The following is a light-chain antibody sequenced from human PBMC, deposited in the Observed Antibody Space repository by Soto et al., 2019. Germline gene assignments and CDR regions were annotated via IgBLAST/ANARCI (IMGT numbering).Light chain of an antibody. Sequence: ALTQPASVSGSPGQSITISCTGTSSDVGGYNFVSWYQQHPGKAPKLMIYDVSNRPSGVSNRFSGSKSGNTASLTISGLQAEDEADYYCSSYTSSVANVFGTGTKLTVL. J-gene: IGLJ1*01. CDR1: SSDVGGYNF. CDR2: DVS. V-gene: IGLV2-14*01. CDR3: SSYTSSVANV.